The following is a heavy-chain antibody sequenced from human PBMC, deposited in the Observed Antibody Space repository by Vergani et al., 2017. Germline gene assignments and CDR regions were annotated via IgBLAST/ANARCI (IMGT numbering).Heavy chain of an antibody. V-gene: IGHV1-2*02. CDR3: ARVLCSSTSCPYYYGMDV. CDR2: INPNSGGT. D-gene: IGHD2-2*01. CDR1: GDTFTGYY. Sequence: QVQLVQSGAEVKKPGASVKVSCKASGDTFTGYYMHWVRQAPGQGLEWMGWINPNSGGTNYAQKFQGRVTMTRDTSISTAYMELSRLRSDDTAVYYCARVLCSSTSCPYYYGMDVWGQGTTVTVSS. J-gene: IGHJ6*02.